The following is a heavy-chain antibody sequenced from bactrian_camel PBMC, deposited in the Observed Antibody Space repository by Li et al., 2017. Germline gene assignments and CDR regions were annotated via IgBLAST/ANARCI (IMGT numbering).Heavy chain of an antibody. CDR3: VTLNPRTAWWLPLERWQYDY. D-gene: IGHD2*01. CDR2: IDRAGST. V-gene: IGHV3S55*01. J-gene: IGHJ4*01. Sequence: VQLVESGGASVQAGESLRLSCEASKNTYDRYCMGWFRQAPGKEREGVAGIDRAGSTRYADSVKGRFTISKDNAKNTLYLQMNSLKPEDTAMYYCVTLNPRTAWWLPLERWQYDYWGQGTQVTVS. CDR1: KNTYDRYC.